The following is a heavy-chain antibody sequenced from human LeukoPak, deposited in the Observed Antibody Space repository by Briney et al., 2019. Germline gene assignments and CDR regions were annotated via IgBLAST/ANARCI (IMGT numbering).Heavy chain of an antibody. J-gene: IGHJ6*03. V-gene: IGHV4-4*09. Sequence: SETLSLTCAVSGGSISSYYWTWIRQPPGRGLEWIGYIYISGNTNCNASLKSRVTISLDTSKNQISLNLSSVTAADTAVYYCARRQGTNWGAFYYYYMDVWGKGATVTVSS. CDR3: ARRQGTNWGAFYYYYMDV. CDR1: GGSISSYY. CDR2: IYISGNT. D-gene: IGHD7-27*01.